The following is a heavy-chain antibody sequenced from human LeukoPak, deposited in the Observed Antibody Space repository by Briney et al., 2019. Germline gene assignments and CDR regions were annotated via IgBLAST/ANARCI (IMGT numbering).Heavy chain of an antibody. CDR2: IKSKTDGGTT. J-gene: IGHJ4*02. Sequence: GGSLRLSCAASGFTFSNAWMSWVRQAPGKGLEWVGRIKSKTDGGTTDYAAPVKGRFTISRDDSKNTLYLQMNSLKTEDTAVYYCTAPIVATIYTYDYWGQGTLVTVSS. CDR3: TAPIVATIYTYDY. V-gene: IGHV3-15*01. D-gene: IGHD5-12*01. CDR1: GFTFSNAW.